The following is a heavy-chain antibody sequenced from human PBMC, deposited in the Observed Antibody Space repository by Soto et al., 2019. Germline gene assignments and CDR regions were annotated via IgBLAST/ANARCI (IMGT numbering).Heavy chain of an antibody. CDR1: GFTFSSYA. CDR3: AKGPHYYGSGSQYGMDV. V-gene: IGHV3-23*01. CDR2: ISGSGGST. Sequence: EVQLLESGGGLVQPGGSLRLSCEASGFTFSSYAMSWVRQAPGKGLEWVSAISGSGGSTYYADSVKGRFTISRDNSKKTLYLQMNSLRAEDTAVYYCAKGPHYYGSGSQYGMDVWGQGTTVTVSS. J-gene: IGHJ6*02. D-gene: IGHD3-10*01.